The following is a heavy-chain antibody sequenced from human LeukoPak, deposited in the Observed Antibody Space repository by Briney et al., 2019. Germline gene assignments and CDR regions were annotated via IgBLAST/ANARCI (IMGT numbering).Heavy chain of an antibody. CDR1: GFMFRTYG. V-gene: IGHV3-33*06. J-gene: IGHJ4*02. CDR3: AKDLYGILTGYLDY. CDR2: IWYDGSNK. Sequence: PGGSLRLSCAASGFMFRTYGMHWVRQAPGKGLEWVAAIWYDGSNKYYADSVKGRFTISRDNSTNTLYLQINSLRAEDTAVYYCAKDLYGILTGYLDYWGQGTLVTVSS. D-gene: IGHD3-9*01.